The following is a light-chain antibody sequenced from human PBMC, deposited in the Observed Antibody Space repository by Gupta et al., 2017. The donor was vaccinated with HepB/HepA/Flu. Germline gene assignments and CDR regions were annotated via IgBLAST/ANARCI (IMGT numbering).Light chain of an antibody. CDR1: QSVTSSY. CDR3: QHYDSSPWT. Sequence: EIVLTQSPGTLSLSPGERATLSCRASQSVTSSYLAWYQQKPGQAPRLLIFGVSSRPTGIPDRFTGSGSGTDFTLTISRLEPEDFAVYYCQHYDSSPWTFGQGTKVEIK. J-gene: IGKJ1*01. V-gene: IGKV3-20*01. CDR2: GVS.